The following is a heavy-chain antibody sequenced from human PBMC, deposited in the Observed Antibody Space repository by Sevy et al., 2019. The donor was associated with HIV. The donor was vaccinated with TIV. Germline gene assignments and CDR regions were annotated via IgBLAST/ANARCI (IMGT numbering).Heavy chain of an antibody. D-gene: IGHD3-10*01. CDR1: GGSISDFY. CDR2: IYHRGST. CDR3: ARAGGAKVYGMDV. J-gene: IGHJ6*01. Sequence: SETLSLTCTVSGGSISDFYWSWIRQPPGKGLEWLGYIYHRGSTNYKPSLASRVTISVDTSKNQFSLNLSSVTAADTALYYCARAGGAKVYGMDVWGQGTTVTVST. V-gene: IGHV4-59*01.